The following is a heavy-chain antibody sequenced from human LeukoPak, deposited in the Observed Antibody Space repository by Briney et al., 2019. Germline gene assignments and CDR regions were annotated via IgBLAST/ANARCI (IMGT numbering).Heavy chain of an antibody. J-gene: IGHJ4*02. CDR2: ISYSGST. D-gene: IGHD5-18*01. V-gene: IGHV4-59*12. Sequence: ASETLSLTCTVSGGSITSYHWSWIRQPPGKGLEWIGYISYSGSTNYNPSLKSRVTISVDKSKNQFSLRLSSVSAADTAVYYCARAPPGDSHDYWGQGTLVTVSS. CDR3: ARAPPGDSHDY. CDR1: GGSITSYH.